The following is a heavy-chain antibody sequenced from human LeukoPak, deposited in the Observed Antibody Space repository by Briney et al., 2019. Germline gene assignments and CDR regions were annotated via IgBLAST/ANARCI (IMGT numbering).Heavy chain of an antibody. Sequence: ASVKVSCKASGCTFTGYYMHWVRQAPGQGLEWMGWINPNSGGTNYAQKFQGRVTMTRDTSISTAYMELSRLRSDDTAVYYCARGFTRYCSGGSCYCEDCWGQGTLVTVSS. V-gene: IGHV1-2*02. CDR3: ARGFTRYCSGGSCYCEDC. J-gene: IGHJ4*02. CDR2: INPNSGGT. CDR1: GCTFTGYY. D-gene: IGHD2-15*01.